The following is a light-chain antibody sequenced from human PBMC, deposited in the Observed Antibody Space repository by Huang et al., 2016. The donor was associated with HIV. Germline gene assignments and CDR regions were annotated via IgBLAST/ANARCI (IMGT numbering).Light chain of an antibody. J-gene: IGKJ2*01. CDR2: GAS. V-gene: IGKV3-20*01. CDR1: QSLSTIYSASY. CDR3: HQYDNSPGT. Sequence: EIVLTQSPGTLSLSPGERATLSCRASQSLSTIYSASYLAWYQQKPGQAPRLLIYGASSRATGNSDRFSGSGSGTDFTLTISRLEPEDFAVYYCHQYDNSPGTFGQGTKLEIK.